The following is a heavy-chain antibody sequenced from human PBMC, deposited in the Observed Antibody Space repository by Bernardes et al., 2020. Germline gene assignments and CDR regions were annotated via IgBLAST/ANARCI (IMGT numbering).Heavy chain of an antibody. J-gene: IGHJ5*02. D-gene: IGHD6-19*01. CDR1: GYTFTSYD. Sequence: ASVKVSCKASGYTFTSYDINWVRQATGQGLEWMGWMNPNSGNTGYAQKFQGRVTMTRNTSISTAYMELSSLRSEDTAVYYCARGLIGIYSSEPDPWGQGTLVTVSS. V-gene: IGHV1-8*01. CDR3: ARGLIGIYSSEPDP. CDR2: MNPNSGNT.